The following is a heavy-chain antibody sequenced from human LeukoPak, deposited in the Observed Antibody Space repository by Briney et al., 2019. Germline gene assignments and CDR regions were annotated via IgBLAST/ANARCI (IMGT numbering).Heavy chain of an antibody. CDR2: IYPGDSDT. J-gene: IGHJ3*02. CDR1: GYSFTSYW. Sequence: GESLKISCKGSGYSFTSYWISWVRQMPGKGLECMGIIYPGDSDTRYSPSFQGQVTISADKSISTAYLQWSSLKASDTAMYYCARPNRAGGIAVAGNAFDIWGQGTMVTVSS. V-gene: IGHV5-51*01. CDR3: ARPNRAGGIAVAGNAFDI. D-gene: IGHD6-19*01.